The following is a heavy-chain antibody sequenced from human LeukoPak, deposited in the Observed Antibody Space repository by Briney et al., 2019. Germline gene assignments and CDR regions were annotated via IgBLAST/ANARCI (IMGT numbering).Heavy chain of an antibody. Sequence: ASVRVSCKASGGTFSSYPISWVRQAPGQGLEWMGIINPSGGSTSYAQKFQGRVTMTRDMSTSTVYMELSSLRSEDTAVYYCARAYYYDSSGYYYVWGGYYFDYWGQGTLVTVSS. D-gene: IGHD3-22*01. CDR3: ARAYYYDSSGYYYVWGGYYFDY. V-gene: IGHV1-46*01. J-gene: IGHJ4*02. CDR1: GGTFSSYP. CDR2: INPSGGST.